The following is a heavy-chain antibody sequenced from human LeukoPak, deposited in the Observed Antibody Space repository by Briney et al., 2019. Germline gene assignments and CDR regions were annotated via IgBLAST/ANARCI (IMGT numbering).Heavy chain of an antibody. J-gene: IGHJ4*02. CDR3: AREGYSYGYGIDY. CDR2: ISTSRSYI. V-gene: IGHV3-21*01. Sequence: PGGSLRLSCAASGFTFRSYSMNWVRQAPGKGLEWVSSISTSRSYIYYADSVKGRFTISRDNAKNSLYLQMNSLRAEDTAVYYCAREGYSYGYGIDYWGQGTLVTVSS. D-gene: IGHD5-18*01. CDR1: GFTFRSYS.